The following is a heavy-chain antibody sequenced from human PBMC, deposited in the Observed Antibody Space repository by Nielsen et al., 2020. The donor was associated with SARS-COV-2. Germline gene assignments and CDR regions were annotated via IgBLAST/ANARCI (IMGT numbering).Heavy chain of an antibody. D-gene: IGHD4-17*01. J-gene: IGHJ3*02. CDR1: GASISNYY. CDR2: VHYSGIT. Sequence: SETLSLTCTVSGASISNYYWSWTRQPPGKGLDWSGYVHYSGITNYSPSLKSRVTISLDTSKNQFFLNLSSVTAADRAIYYCARDYFGDYLDAFDIWGQGTMVTVSS. V-gene: IGHV4-59*01. CDR3: ARDYFGDYLDAFDI.